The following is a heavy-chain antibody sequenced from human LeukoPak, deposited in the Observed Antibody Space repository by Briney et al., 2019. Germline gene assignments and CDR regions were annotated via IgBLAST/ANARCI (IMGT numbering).Heavy chain of an antibody. D-gene: IGHD6-19*01. Sequence: GASVKVSCKASGYTFTGYYMHWVRQAPGQGLEWMGWINPNSGGTNYAQKFQGRVTMTRDTSISTVYMELSRLRSDDTAVYYCARDGYSSGWYVSFAVDYWGQGTLVTVSS. CDR2: INPNSGGT. V-gene: IGHV1-2*02. CDR3: ARDGYSSGWYVSFAVDY. CDR1: GYTFTGYY. J-gene: IGHJ4*02.